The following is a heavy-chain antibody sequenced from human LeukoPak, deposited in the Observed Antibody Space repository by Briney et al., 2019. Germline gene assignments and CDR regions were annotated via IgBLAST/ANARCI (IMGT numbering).Heavy chain of an antibody. J-gene: IGHJ4*02. D-gene: IGHD2-2*01. CDR3: ARDRRYCSSTSCSRAFDY. Sequence: SETLSLTCTVSGGSISSYYWSWIRQPAGKGLEWIGRIYTSGSTNYNPSLKSRVTMSVDTSKNQFSLKLSSVTAADTAVYYCARDRRYCSSTSCSRAFDYWGQGTLVTVSS. CDR2: IYTSGST. V-gene: IGHV4-4*07. CDR1: GGSISSYY.